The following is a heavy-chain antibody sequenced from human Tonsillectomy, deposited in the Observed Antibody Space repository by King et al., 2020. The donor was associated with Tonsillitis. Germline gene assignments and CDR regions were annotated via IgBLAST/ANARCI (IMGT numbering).Heavy chain of an antibody. D-gene: IGHD5-12*01. CDR3: ARDSGRGYSGYDSRQYYFDY. V-gene: IGHV3-21*01. CDR1: GFTFSSYS. CDR2: ISSSSSYI. Sequence: VQLVESGGGLVKPGGSLRLSCAASGFTFSSYSMNWVRQAPGKGLEWVSSISSSSSYIYYADSVKGRFTISRDNAKNSLYLQMNSLTAEDTAVYYCARDSGRGYSGYDSRQYYFDYWGQGTLVTVSS. J-gene: IGHJ4*02.